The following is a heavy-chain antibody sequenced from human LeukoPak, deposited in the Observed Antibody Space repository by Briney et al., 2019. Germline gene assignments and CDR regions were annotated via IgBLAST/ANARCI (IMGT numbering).Heavy chain of an antibody. D-gene: IGHD3-10*01. CDR1: GGSISSYY. CDR2: IYYSGST. J-gene: IGHJ6*04. Sequence: SEALSLTCTVSGGSISSYYWSWIRQPPGKGLEWIGYIYYSGSTNYNPSLKSRVTTSVDTSKNQFSLKLSSVTAADTAVYYCARVRWFGELLSPLYYYYGMDVWGKGTTVTVSS. V-gene: IGHV4-59*01. CDR3: ARVRWFGELLSPLYYYYGMDV.